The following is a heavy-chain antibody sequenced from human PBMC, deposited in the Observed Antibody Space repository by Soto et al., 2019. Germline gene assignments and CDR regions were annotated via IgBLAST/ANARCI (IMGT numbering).Heavy chain of an antibody. J-gene: IGHJ5*02. Sequence: SETLSLTCAVYGGSFSGYYWSWIRQPPGKGLEWIGEINHSGSTNYNPSLKSRVTISVDTSKNQFSLKLSSVTAADTAVYYCAREGDPINWFDPWGQGTLVTVSS. CDR3: AREGDPINWFDP. D-gene: IGHD3-10*01. V-gene: IGHV4-34*01. CDR1: GGSFSGYY. CDR2: INHSGST.